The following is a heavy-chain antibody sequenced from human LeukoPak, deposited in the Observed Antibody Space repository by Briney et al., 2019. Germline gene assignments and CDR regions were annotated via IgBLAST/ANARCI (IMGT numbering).Heavy chain of an antibody. D-gene: IGHD2-2*01. CDR2: ILPIFGTA. CDR3: ARVEDIVVVPAALPNYYYGMDV. J-gene: IGHJ6*04. CDR1: GGTFSSYA. V-gene: IGHV1-69*01. Sequence: SVKVSCKASGGTFSSYAISWVRQAPGQGLEWMGGILPIFGTANYAQKFQGRVTITADESTSAAYMELSSLRSEDTAVYYCARVEDIVVVPAALPNYYYGMDVWGKGTTVTVSS.